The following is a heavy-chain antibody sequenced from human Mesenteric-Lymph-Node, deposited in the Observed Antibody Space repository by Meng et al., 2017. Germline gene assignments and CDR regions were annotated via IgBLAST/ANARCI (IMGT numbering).Heavy chain of an antibody. V-gene: IGHV3-21*01. D-gene: IGHD3-10*01. J-gene: IGHJ3*02. Sequence: GGSLRLSCAASGFTFSSYSMNWVRQSPGKGLEWVSSISSSSSYIYYADSVKGRFTISRDNAKNSLYLQMNSLRAEDTAVYYCARVVRGVKTLTTDAFDIWGQGAMVTVSS. CDR2: ISSSSSYI. CDR1: GFTFSSYS. CDR3: ARVVRGVKTLTTDAFDI.